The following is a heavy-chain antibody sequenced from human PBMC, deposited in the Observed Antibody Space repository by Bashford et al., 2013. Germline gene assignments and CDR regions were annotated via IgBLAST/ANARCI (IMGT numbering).Heavy chain of an antibody. CDR3: ARRMSTVTRTYWYFDL. D-gene: IGHD3-10*01. V-gene: IGHV4-59*08. CDR1: GVSVSRFY. Sequence: SETLSLTCTVSGVSVSRFYWSWIRQSPGKGLEWIGYVYDSGSTNYNPSLESRVTISMDTSKNQFSLNLVSVTAADTGVYYCARRMSTVTRTYWYFDLWGRGTLVTVSS. J-gene: IGHJ2*01. CDR2: VYDSGST.